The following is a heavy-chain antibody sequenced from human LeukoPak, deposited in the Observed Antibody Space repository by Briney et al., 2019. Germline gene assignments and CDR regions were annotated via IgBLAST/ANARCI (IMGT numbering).Heavy chain of an antibody. Sequence: GGSLRLSCTVSGPSFEAYAMHWVRQGPGKGLEWVSGFSLDTDRIGYADSVKGRFTISRDKAKNSLYLEMNSLRVEDTALYYCKKDHHGGGGDVWGQGTTVTVS. CDR3: KKDHHGGGGDV. CDR2: FSLDTDRI. CDR1: GPSFEAYA. J-gene: IGHJ6*02. V-gene: IGHV3-9*01. D-gene: IGHD3-16*01.